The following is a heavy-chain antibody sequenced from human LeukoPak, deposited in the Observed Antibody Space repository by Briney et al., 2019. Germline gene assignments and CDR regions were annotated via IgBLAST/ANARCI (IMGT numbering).Heavy chain of an antibody. Sequence: ETLSLTCTVSGGSISSYYWSWVRQAPGKGLEWVGRIKSKTDGGTTDYAAPVKGRFTISRADSKNTLYLQMNSLKTEDTAVYYCTTDPPPYSSGWYTNSNWFDPWGQGTLVTVSS. CDR1: GGSISSYY. J-gene: IGHJ5*02. CDR2: IKSKTDGGTT. V-gene: IGHV3-15*01. CDR3: TTDPPPYSSGWYTNSNWFDP. D-gene: IGHD6-13*01.